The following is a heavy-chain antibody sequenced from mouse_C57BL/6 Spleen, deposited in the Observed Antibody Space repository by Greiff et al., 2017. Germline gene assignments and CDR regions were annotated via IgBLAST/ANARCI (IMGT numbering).Heavy chain of an antibody. D-gene: IGHD1-1*01. V-gene: IGHV1-53*01. CDR2: INPSTGGT. Sequence: VQLQQPGPELVKPGASVKLSCKASGYSFTSYWMHWVKPRPGQGLEWIGNINPSTGGTTYNEKVKSKATLTVDKSSSTAYMQLSSLTSENSAVYYCARDGSYYWGQGTTLTVSS. J-gene: IGHJ2*01. CDR3: ARDGSYY. CDR1: GYSFTSYW.